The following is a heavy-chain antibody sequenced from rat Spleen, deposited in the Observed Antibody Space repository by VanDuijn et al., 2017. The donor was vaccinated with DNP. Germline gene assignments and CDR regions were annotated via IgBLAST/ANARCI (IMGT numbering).Heavy chain of an antibody. D-gene: IGHD5-1*01. Sequence: EVQLQESGPGLVKPSQSLSLTCSVTGYSITSNHKWTWIRTFPGNELEWMGYINNAGSTNYNPSLKSRFSITRDTSKNQFFLQVNSVRNEDTATYYCAIQLGVFDYWGQGVMVTVSS. CDR1: GYSITSNHK. CDR3: AIQLGVFDY. CDR2: INNAGST. V-gene: IGHV3-3*01. J-gene: IGHJ2*01.